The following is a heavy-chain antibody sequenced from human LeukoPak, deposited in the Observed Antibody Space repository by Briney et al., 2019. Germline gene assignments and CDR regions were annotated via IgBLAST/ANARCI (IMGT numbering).Heavy chain of an antibody. CDR2: IYCSGST. CDR3: ARGDGYNHDY. Sequence: SETLSLTCTVSGGSISSGGYYWSWIRQHPGKGLEWIGYIYCSGSTYYNPSLKSRVTISVDTSKNQFSLNLTSVTAADTAVYYCARGDGYNHDYWGQGTLVTVSS. CDR1: GGSISSGGYY. D-gene: IGHD5-24*01. J-gene: IGHJ4*02. V-gene: IGHV4-31*03.